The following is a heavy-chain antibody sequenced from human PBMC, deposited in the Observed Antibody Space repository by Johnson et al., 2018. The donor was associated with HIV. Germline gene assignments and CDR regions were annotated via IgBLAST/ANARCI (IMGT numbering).Heavy chain of an antibody. CDR3: TTGLYWNDAFDI. Sequence: VQLVESGGGVVQPGRSLRLSCAASGFTFSSYGMHWVRQAPGKGLEWVGRVKSKTDGGTTDYAAPVKGRFTISRDGSKNTLYLQMNSLKTEDTAVYYCTTGLYWNDAFDIWGQGTMVTVSS. CDR1: GFTFSSYG. V-gene: IGHV3-15*01. D-gene: IGHD1-1*01. CDR2: VKSKTDGGTT. J-gene: IGHJ3*02.